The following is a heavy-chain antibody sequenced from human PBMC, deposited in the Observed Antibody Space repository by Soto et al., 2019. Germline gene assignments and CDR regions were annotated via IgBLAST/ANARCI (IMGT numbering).Heavy chain of an antibody. D-gene: IGHD6-19*01. CDR3: ARRLVDTTTHAYYYYALAV. CDR2: INSDGSSL. Sequence: EVKLVESGGGLVQPGGSLRLSCAASGFTFGNYWMHWVRQFPGKGLEWVARINSDGSSLIYADSVKGRFTISRDNAKNTLYLEMNSLRGEDSAVYFCARRLVDTTTHAYYYYALAVWGQGTTVTVS. J-gene: IGHJ6*02. V-gene: IGHV3-74*01. CDR1: GFTFGNYW.